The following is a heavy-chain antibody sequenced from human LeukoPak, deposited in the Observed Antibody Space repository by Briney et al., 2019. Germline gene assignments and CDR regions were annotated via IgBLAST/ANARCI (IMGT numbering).Heavy chain of an antibody. D-gene: IGHD2-21*01. V-gene: IGHV3-33*01. Sequence: PGGSLRLSCAASGFTFSTYGMHWARQAPGKGLEWVAVIWYDGSDKYYADSVKGRFTISRDNSKNTLYLLMNCLRAEDTAVYYCARDRGGGDDHYFDYWGQGTLVTVSS. J-gene: IGHJ4*02. CDR1: GFTFSTYG. CDR3: ARDRGGGDDHYFDY. CDR2: IWYDGSDK.